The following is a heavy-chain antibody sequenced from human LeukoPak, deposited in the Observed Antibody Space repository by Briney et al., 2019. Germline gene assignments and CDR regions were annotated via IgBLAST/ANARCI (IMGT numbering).Heavy chain of an antibody. J-gene: IGHJ4*02. V-gene: IGHV4-61*03. CDR1: GGSISSSSYY. D-gene: IGHD6-19*01. CDR3: ARETSLAGFASGLGFNY. CDR2: VYGSGYT. Sequence: SETLSLTCTVSGGSISSSSYYWGWIRQPPGKGLEWIGYVYGSGYTNYNPSLKSRVTMSIDTSKNHFSLKLTSVTAADTATYYCARETSLAGFASGLGFNYWGQGILVTVSS.